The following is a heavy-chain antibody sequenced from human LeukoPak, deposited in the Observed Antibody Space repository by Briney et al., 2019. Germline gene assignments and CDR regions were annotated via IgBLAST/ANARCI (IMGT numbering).Heavy chain of an antibody. D-gene: IGHD3-22*01. CDR3: ARDYDGVRDHW. CDR2: IKSKTDGGTT. CDR1: GITFSKAW. Sequence: GESLRLSCAASGITFSKAWMSWVRQAPGKGLEWVGRIKSKTDGGTTDYAAPVKGRFTISRDNAKNSLYLQMSYLRAEDSAVYYCARDYDGVRDHWWGQGTLVTVSS. V-gene: IGHV3-15*01. J-gene: IGHJ4*02.